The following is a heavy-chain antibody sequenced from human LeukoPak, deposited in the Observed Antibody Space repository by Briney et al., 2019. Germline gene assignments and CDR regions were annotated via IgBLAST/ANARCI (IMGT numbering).Heavy chain of an antibody. Sequence: SETLSLTCTVSGGSISSAGYYWSWIRQHPGKGLEWIGYIYYSGSTYYNPSLKSRVTISVDTSKNQFSLKLSSVTAADTAVYYCARVEADIVVVPAAISAFDIWGQGTMVTVSS. D-gene: IGHD2-2*01. CDR2: IYYSGST. V-gene: IGHV4-31*03. J-gene: IGHJ3*02. CDR3: ARVEADIVVVPAAISAFDI. CDR1: GGSISSAGYY.